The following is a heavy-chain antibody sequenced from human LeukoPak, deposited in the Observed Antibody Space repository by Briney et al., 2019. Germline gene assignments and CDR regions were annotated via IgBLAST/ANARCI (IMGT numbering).Heavy chain of an antibody. V-gene: IGHV3-11*04. CDR2: INTNGRTI. CDR3: AKDYNYYGSGRNYYYMDV. D-gene: IGHD3-10*01. CDR1: GFTFNDYY. Sequence: GGSLRLSCAASGFTFNDYYISWIRQAPGKGLEFISYINTNGRTIYYADSVKGRFTISRDNSKNTLYLQMNSLRAEDTAVYYCAKDYNYYGSGRNYYYMDVWGKGTTVTVSS. J-gene: IGHJ6*03.